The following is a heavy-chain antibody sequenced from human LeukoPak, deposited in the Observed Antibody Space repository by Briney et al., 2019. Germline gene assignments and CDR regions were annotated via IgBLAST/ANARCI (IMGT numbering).Heavy chain of an antibody. Sequence: ASVMVSCKASGYTFTSYGISWVRQAPGQGLEWMGWISAYNGNTNYAQKLQGRVTMTTDTSTSTAYMELRSLRSDDTAVYYCARDGGVVVAADNWFDPWGQGTLVTVSS. J-gene: IGHJ5*02. CDR2: ISAYNGNT. CDR1: GYTFTSYG. D-gene: IGHD2-15*01. CDR3: ARDGGVVVAADNWFDP. V-gene: IGHV1-18*01.